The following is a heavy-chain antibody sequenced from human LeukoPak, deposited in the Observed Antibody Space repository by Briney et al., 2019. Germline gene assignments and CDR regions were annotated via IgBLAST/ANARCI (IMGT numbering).Heavy chain of an antibody. CDR3: ARQGTMTRGGYWLDP. J-gene: IGHJ5*02. V-gene: IGHV4-39*01. CDR2: ISHTGTT. Sequence: GSLRLSCAASGFTFSSYAMHWVRQAPGKGLESIGSISHTGTTYYNPSLNSRVTISVDTSKNQFSLKLSSVTAADTAVYYCARQGTMTRGGYWLDPWGQGILVTVSS. D-gene: IGHD3-10*01. CDR1: GFTFSSYAMH.